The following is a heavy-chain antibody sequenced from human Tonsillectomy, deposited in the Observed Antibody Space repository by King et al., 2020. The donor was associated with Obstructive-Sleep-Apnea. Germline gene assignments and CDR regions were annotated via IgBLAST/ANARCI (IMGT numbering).Heavy chain of an antibody. CDR1: GFSLSTSGVG. J-gene: IGHJ4*02. V-gene: IGHV2-5*02. CDR3: AHVPPLSGSSFPFDY. D-gene: IGHD3-10*01. CDR2: IYWDDDK. Sequence: FTLKESGPTLVKPTQTLTLTCTFSGFSLSTSGVGVGWIRQPPGKALEWLALIYWDDDKRYSPSLKSRLTITKDPSKNQVVLTRTNMDPVDTATYYCAHVPPLSGSSFPFDYWGQGTLVTVSS.